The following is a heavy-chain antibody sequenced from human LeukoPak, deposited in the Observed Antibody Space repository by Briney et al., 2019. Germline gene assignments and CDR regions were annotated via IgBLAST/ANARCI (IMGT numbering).Heavy chain of an antibody. D-gene: IGHD5-12*01. V-gene: IGHV3-23*01. CDR3: AKSYNGYESKPDY. J-gene: IGHJ4*02. Sequence: GGSLRLSCAASGFTFSNYAMSWVRQAPGKGLEWVSAISGSGGGTYYADSVKGRFTISRDNSKNTLYLQMNSLRAEDTAVYYCAKSYNGYESKPDYWGQGTLVTVSS. CDR2: ISGSGGGT. CDR1: GFTFSNYA.